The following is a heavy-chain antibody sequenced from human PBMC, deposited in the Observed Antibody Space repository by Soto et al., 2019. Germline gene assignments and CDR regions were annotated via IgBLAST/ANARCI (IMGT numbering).Heavy chain of an antibody. D-gene: IGHD3-16*02. CDR2: INAGNGNT. CDR1: GYTFTSYA. V-gene: IGHV1-3*01. J-gene: IGHJ5*02. Sequence: ASVKVSCKASGYTFTSYAMHWVRQAPGQRLEWMGWINAGNGNTKYSQKFQGRVTITRDASASTAYMELSSLRSEDTAVYYCAREDRKYYDYVWGSYRHRDNWFDLWGQGTLVTVSS. CDR3: AREDRKYYDYVWGSYRHRDNWFDL.